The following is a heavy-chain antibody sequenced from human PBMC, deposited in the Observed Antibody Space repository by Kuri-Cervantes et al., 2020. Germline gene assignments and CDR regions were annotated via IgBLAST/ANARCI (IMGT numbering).Heavy chain of an antibody. J-gene: IGHJ4*02. CDR3: ARWSGEFIDY. CDR2: ISYDGSKK. V-gene: IGHV3-30-3*01. D-gene: IGHD3-10*01. CDR1: GFTFSNYA. Sequence: GESLKISCVGSGFTFSNYAIHWVRQAPGKGLEWVAVISYDGSKKYFADSVKGRFTIYRDNLENTLYLQMNSLRAEDTAVYYCARWSGEFIDYWGQGTLVTVSS.